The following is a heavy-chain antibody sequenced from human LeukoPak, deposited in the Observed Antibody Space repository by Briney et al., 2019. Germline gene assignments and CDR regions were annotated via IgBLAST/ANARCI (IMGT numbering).Heavy chain of an antibody. J-gene: IGHJ6*03. CDR1: GFTLSSYR. V-gene: IGHV3-74*01. CDR3: VREVGDIIVVPGTLDQFYYYMDV. Sequence: GGSLRLSCAASGFTLSSYRMNWARQAPGKGLVWVSRISSDGITKTYADPVKGRFTISRDNAKNTLYLEVNSLRAEDTAVYYCVREVGDIIVVPGTLDQFYYYMDVWGKGTTVTVSS. CDR2: ISSDGITK. D-gene: IGHD2-2*01.